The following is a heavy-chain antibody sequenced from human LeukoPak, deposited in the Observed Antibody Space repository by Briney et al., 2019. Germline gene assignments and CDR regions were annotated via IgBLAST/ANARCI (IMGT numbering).Heavy chain of an antibody. D-gene: IGHD1-14*01. J-gene: IGHJ3*02. V-gene: IGHV3-30*18. CDR3: AKELLSSPTAEDSFDI. CDR2: ISYDGGTK. Sequence: SGGSLRLSCAASGFTFSSYGMHWVRQAPGKGLEWVAVISYDGGTKCYADSVKGRFTIPRDNSKNTLYLQMNSLRAEDTAVYYCAKELLSSPTAEDSFDIWGQGTMVTVSS. CDR1: GFTFSSYG.